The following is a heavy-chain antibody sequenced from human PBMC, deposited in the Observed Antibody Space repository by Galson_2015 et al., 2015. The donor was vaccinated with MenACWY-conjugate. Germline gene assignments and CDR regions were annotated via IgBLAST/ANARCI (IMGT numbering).Heavy chain of an antibody. J-gene: IGHJ4*02. V-gene: IGHV3-23*01. CDR3: AKRMGPGITATDFDY. Sequence: SLRLSCAASGFAFRTYGMSWVRQAPGMGLEWVSVISDSGSSTYYADSVKGRFTISRDNSKNTLYLQMNSLRDEDTAVYYCAKRMGPGITATDFDYWGQGTLVTVSS. CDR1: GFAFRTYG. D-gene: IGHD6-13*01. CDR2: ISDSGSST.